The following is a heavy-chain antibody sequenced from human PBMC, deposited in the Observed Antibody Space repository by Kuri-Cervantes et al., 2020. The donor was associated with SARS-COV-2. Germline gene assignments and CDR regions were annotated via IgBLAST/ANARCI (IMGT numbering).Heavy chain of an antibody. J-gene: IGHJ4*02. CDR3: ARGIPRYSGSYRPRYVDY. D-gene: IGHD1-26*01. CDR1: GYTFTSYD. CDR2: MNPNSGNT. V-gene: IGHV1-8*02. Sequence: ASVKVTCNAAGYTFTSYDSNWVRQATGQGLEWMGWMNPNSGNTGYAQKFQGRVTMTRNTSISTAYMELSSLRSEDTAVYYCARGIPRYSGSYRPRYVDYWGQGTLVTVSS.